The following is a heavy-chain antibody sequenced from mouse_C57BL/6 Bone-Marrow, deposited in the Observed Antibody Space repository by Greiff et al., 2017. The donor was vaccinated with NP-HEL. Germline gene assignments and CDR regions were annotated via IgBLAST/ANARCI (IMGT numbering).Heavy chain of an antibody. V-gene: IGHV5-6*02. CDR2: ISSGGSYT. J-gene: IGHJ4*01. Sequence: EVKLVESGGDLVKPGGSLKLSCAASGFTFSSYGMSWVRQTPDKRLEWVATISSGGSYTYYPDSVKGRFTISRDNAKNTLYLQMSSLKSEDTAMYYCARRDYYYGSTGRDYWGQGTSVTVSS. D-gene: IGHD1-1*01. CDR1: GFTFSSYG. CDR3: ARRDYYYGSTGRDY.